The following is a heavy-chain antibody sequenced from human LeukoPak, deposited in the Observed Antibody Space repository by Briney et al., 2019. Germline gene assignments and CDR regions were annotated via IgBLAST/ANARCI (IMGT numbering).Heavy chain of an antibody. D-gene: IGHD2-2*02. CDR1: GFIFSSYA. J-gene: IGHJ4*02. CDR3: AKVYVVVPAAIPHYVDY. V-gene: IGHV3-23*01. CDR2: ISGSGGST. Sequence: GGSLRLSCAASGFIFSSYAMSWVRQAPGKGLEWVSAISGSGGSTYYADSVKGRFTISRDNSKNTLYLQMNSLRAEDTAVYYCAKVYVVVPAAIPHYVDYWGQGTLVTVSS.